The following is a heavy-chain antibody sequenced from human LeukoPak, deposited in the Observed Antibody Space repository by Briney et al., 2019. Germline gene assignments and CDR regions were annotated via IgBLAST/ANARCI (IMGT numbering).Heavy chain of an antibody. V-gene: IGHV3-30-3*01. CDR3: ARERNRWYDMDV. Sequence: GGSLRLSCAGSGFTFRSYAIHWVRLAPGKGLEGVALISYDGSHEYYADSVKGRLTISRDNPKNTVYLQMNGLTTEDTAVYYCARERNRWYDMDVWGQGTTVTVSS. J-gene: IGHJ6*02. D-gene: IGHD2-15*01. CDR2: ISYDGSHE. CDR1: GFTFRSYA.